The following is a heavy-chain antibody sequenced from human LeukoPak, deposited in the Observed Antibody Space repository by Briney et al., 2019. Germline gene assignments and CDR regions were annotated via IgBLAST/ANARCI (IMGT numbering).Heavy chain of an antibody. J-gene: IGHJ4*02. Sequence: ASVKVSCKASGGTFSSYAISWVRQAPGQGLEWMGGIIPIFGTANYAQKFQGRVTITADESTSTAYMELSSLRSEDTAVYYCAREGQAAGTSFFDYWGQGTLVTVSS. D-gene: IGHD6-13*01. CDR2: IIPIFGTA. V-gene: IGHV1-69*13. CDR3: AREGQAAGTSFFDY. CDR1: GGTFSSYA.